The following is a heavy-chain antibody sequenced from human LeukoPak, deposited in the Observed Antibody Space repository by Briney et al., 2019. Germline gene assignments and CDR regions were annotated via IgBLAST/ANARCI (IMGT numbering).Heavy chain of an antibody. CDR1: GYTFNNYY. CDR3: AREFNRFAAWFDP. D-gene: IGHD3-10*01. V-gene: IGHV1-2*02. CDR2: VYPNSGDT. J-gene: IGHJ5*02. Sequence: ASVKVSCKTSGYTFNNYYMHWVRQAPGQGLEWMGWVYPNSGDTKYAQNFQDRVTMSRDTSIGTAYMELRGLRSDDMAIYYCAREFNRFAAWFDPWGQGTLVTVSS.